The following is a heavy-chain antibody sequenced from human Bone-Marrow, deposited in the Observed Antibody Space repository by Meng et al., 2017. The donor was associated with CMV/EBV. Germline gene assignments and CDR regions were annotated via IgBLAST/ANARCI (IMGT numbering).Heavy chain of an antibody. V-gene: IGHV4-39*01. D-gene: IGHD3-10*01. CDR1: GGSISSNSYY. CDR2: IYYSGST. J-gene: IGHJ4*02. CDR3: ASLPKDRITMAGFDY. Sequence: SETLSLTCTVSGGSISSNSYYWGWIRQPPGKGLEWIGSIYYSGSTYYNPSLKSRVTISVDTSENQFSLKLSSVTAADTAVYYCASLPKDRITMAGFDYWGQGTLVTVSS.